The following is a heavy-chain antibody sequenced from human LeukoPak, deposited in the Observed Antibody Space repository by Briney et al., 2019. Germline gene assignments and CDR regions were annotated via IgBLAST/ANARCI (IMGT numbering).Heavy chain of an antibody. V-gene: IGHV4-4*02. J-gene: IGHJ4*02. CDR1: GDSLRSSNW. CDR3: ANKVYCSTTSCYHAGF. Sequence: SETLSLTCAVSGDSLRSSNWWSWVRQPPGKGLEWSGEIYHGGTTNYNPSLKSRVTISMDTSKNQFSLNLRSVTAADTAVYYCANKVYCSTTSCYHAGFWGQGTLVTVSS. D-gene: IGHD2-2*01. CDR2: IYHGGTT.